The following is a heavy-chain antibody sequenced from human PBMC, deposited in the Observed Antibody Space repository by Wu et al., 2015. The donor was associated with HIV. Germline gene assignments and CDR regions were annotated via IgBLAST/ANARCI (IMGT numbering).Heavy chain of an antibody. CDR2: MKPNSGNV. V-gene: IGHV1-8*02. CDR1: GYTFTSYY. D-gene: IGHD2-21*01. J-gene: IGHJ4*02. Sequence: QVQLVQSGAEVKKPGASVKVSCKASGYTFTSYYMHWVRQAPGQGLEWMGWMKPNSGNVGYAQKFQGRITMTRDTSISTAYMELNSLTSEDTAVYYCARDSLAEYFEYWGQGTLVTVSS. CDR3: ARDSLAEYFEY.